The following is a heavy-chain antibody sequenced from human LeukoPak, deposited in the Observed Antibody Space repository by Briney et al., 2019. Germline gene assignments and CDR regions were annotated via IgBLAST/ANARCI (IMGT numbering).Heavy chain of an antibody. Sequence: SENLSLTCTVSGGSISSYYWSWIRQPAGKGLEWIGRIYTSGSTNYNPSLKSRVTMSVDTSKNQFSLKLSSVTAADTAVYYCARVIMATVTDEAYYYYYMDVWGKGTTVTVSS. D-gene: IGHD4-11*01. J-gene: IGHJ6*03. CDR2: IYTSGST. CDR1: GGSISSYY. V-gene: IGHV4-4*07. CDR3: ARVIMATVTDEAYYYYYMDV.